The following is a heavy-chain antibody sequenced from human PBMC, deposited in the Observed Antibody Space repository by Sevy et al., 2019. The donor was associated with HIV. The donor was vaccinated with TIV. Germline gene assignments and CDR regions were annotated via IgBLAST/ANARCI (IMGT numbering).Heavy chain of an antibody. V-gene: IGHV1-24*01. CDR1: GYTLTELS. Sequence: ASAKVSCKVSGYTLTELSMHWVRQAPGKGLEWMGGFDPEDGETIYAQKFQGRVTMTEDTSTDTAYMELSSLRSEDTAVYYCATPSNYYDSSGALDYWGQGTLVTVSS. CDR3: ATPSNYYDSSGALDY. J-gene: IGHJ4*02. D-gene: IGHD3-22*01. CDR2: FDPEDGET.